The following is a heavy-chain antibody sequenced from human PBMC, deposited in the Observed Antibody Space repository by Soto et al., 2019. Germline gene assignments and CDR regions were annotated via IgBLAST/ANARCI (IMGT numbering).Heavy chain of an antibody. Sequence: PSETLSLTCAGYGRSFSGYYWSRIRQPPGKGLEWIGEINHSGSTNYNPSLKSRVTISVDTSKNQFSLKLSSVTAADTAVYYCARGGVYSGYDYRYYYYYYMDVWGKGTTVT. CDR1: GRSFSGYY. V-gene: IGHV4-34*01. D-gene: IGHD5-12*01. J-gene: IGHJ6*03. CDR3: ARGGVYSGYDYRYYYYYYMDV. CDR2: INHSGST.